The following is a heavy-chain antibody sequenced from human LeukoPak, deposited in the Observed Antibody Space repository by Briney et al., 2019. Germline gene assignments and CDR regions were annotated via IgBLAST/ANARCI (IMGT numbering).Heavy chain of an antibody. Sequence: SETLSLTCTVSGGSISSSSYYWGWIRQPPGKGLEWIGYIYYSGSTNYNPSLKSRVTISVDTSKNQFSLKLSSVTAADTAVYYCARHYSNYLGYYYYYMDVWGKGTTVTVSS. V-gene: IGHV4-61*05. CDR1: GGSISSSSYY. CDR2: IYYSGST. D-gene: IGHD4-11*01. J-gene: IGHJ6*03. CDR3: ARHYSNYLGYYYYYMDV.